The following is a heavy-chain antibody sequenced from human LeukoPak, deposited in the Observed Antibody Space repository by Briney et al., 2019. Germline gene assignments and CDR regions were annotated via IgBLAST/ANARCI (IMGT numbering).Heavy chain of an antibody. D-gene: IGHD3-3*01. CDR3: ARGRRHPTSYYDFWSGYTDYYYYGMDV. V-gene: IGHV1-2*02. Sequence: ASVKVSCKASGYTFTGYYMHWVRQAPGQGLEWMGWINPNSGGTNYAQKFQGRVTMTTDTSTSTAYMELRSLRSDDTAVYYCARGRRHPTSYYDFWSGYTDYYYYGMDVWGQGTTVTVSS. CDR1: GYTFTGYY. CDR2: INPNSGGT. J-gene: IGHJ6*02.